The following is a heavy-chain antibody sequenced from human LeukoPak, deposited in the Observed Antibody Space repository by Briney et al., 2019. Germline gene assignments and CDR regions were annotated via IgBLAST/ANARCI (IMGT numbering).Heavy chain of an antibody. D-gene: IGHD3-16*02. V-gene: IGHV4-34*01. Sequence: PSETLSLTCAVYGGSFSGYCWSWIRQPPGKGLEWIGEINHSGSTNYNPSLKSRVTISVDTSKNQFSLKLNSVTAADTAVFYCARGGYDYIWESYRYNWFDPWGQGTLVTVSS. CDR1: GGSFSGYC. J-gene: IGHJ5*02. CDR2: INHSGST. CDR3: ARGGYDYIWESYRYNWFDP.